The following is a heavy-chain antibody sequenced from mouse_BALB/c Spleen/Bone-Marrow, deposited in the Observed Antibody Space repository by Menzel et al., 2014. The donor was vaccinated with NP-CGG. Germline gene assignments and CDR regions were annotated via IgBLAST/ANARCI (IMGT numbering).Heavy chain of an antibody. CDR3: ARMRYYGFFAY. CDR1: GFDFSRYW. D-gene: IGHD1-2*01. J-gene: IGHJ3*01. Sequence: DVHLVESGGGLVQPGGSLKLSCAASGFDFSRYWMSWVRRAPGKGLEWIGEINPDSSTINFTPSLKDKFIISRDNAKNTLYLQMNKVRSEDTALYYCARMRYYGFFAYWGQGTLVTVSA. V-gene: IGHV4-1*02. CDR2: INPDSSTI.